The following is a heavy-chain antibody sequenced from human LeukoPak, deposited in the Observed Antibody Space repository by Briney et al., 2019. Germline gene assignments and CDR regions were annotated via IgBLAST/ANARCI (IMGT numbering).Heavy chain of an antibody. CDR1: GGSISSSSYY. D-gene: IGHD3-9*01. CDR2: IYYSGST. Sequence: PSETLSLTCTVSGGSISSSSYYWGWIRQPPGKGLEWIGSIYYSGSTYYNPSLKSRVTISVDTSKNQFSLKLSSVTAADTAVYYCARDHGYYDILTGYYGYYYYYGMDVWGQGTTVTVSS. J-gene: IGHJ6*02. V-gene: IGHV4-39*07. CDR3: ARDHGYYDILTGYYGYYYYYGMDV.